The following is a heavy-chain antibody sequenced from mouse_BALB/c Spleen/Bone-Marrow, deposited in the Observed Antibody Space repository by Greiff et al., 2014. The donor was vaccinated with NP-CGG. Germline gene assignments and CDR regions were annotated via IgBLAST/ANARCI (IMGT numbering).Heavy chain of an antibody. V-gene: IGHV1-9*01. CDR1: GYTFTSYS. D-gene: IGHD2-3*01. CDR2: ILPGSGTI. Sequence: QVQLQQSGAELMKPGASVKISCKATGYTFTSYSIEWVKQRPGHGLEWIGDILPGSGTIESNEKFKDKTTFTADKSSSTAYMQLSSLTSEDSAVYYCARVGWLDAGMDNWGQGTSVTVSS. J-gene: IGHJ4*01. CDR3: ARVGWLDAGMDN.